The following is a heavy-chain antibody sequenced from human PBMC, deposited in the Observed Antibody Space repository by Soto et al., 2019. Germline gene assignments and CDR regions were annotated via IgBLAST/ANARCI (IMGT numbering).Heavy chain of an antibody. J-gene: IGHJ3*02. V-gene: IGHV1-69*06. CDR3: AREREYCYDSSGIRAFDI. D-gene: IGHD3-22*01. CDR1: GGTFSSYA. CDR2: IIPIFGTA. Sequence: SVKVSCKASGGTFSSYAISWVRQAPGQGLEWMGGIIPIFGTANYAQKFQGRVTITEDKSTRTAYMELSSLRSEDTAVYYCAREREYCYDSSGIRAFDIWGQVTMGTFSS.